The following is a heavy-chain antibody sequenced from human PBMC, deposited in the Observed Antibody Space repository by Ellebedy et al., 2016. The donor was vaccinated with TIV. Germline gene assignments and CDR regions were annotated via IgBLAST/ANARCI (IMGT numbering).Heavy chain of an antibody. V-gene: IGHV3-7*01. CDR3: ARDQWLGRAYYFDS. D-gene: IGHD6-19*01. CDR1: GFTFSNYW. J-gene: IGHJ4*02. CDR2: IKQDGSEE. Sequence: GGSLRLSCAASGFTFSNYWMTWVRQAPGKGLEWVANIKQDGSEEYHVDSVKGRFAISRDNARNSLYLQMNSLRDEDTAVYYCARDQWLGRAYYFDSWGQGTLVTVSS.